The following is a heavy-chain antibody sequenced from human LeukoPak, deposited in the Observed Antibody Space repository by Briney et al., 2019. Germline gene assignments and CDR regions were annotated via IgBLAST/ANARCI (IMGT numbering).Heavy chain of an antibody. CDR2: IYSGGST. Sequence: GGSLRLSCAASGFTVSSNYMSWVRQAPGKGLEWVSVIYSGGSTYYADSVKGRFTISRDNSKNTLYLQMNSLRAEDTAVYYCARDGPPYYDSSGYRPYWGQGTLVTVSS. J-gene: IGHJ4*02. CDR1: GFTVSSNY. CDR3: ARDGPPYYDSSGYRPY. V-gene: IGHV3-66*01. D-gene: IGHD3-22*01.